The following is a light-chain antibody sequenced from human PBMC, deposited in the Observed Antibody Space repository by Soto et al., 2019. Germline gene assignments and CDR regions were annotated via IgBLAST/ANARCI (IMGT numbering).Light chain of an antibody. Sequence: EIGLTQSPGTLSLSPGERATLSCRASQSISSSYLAWYQQKPGQAPRLLIYIASTRATGIPDRFSGSGSGTDFTLTISRLEPEDFAVYYCQQYASSLVYTFGQGTRLYIK. J-gene: IGKJ2*01. CDR1: QSISSSY. V-gene: IGKV3-20*01. CDR3: QQYASSLVYT. CDR2: IAS.